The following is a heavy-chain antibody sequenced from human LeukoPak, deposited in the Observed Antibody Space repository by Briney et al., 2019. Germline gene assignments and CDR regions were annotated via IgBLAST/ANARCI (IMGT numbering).Heavy chain of an antibody. D-gene: IGHD3-10*01. V-gene: IGHV1-18*01. CDR3: ARDPSMVRGENTPYFDY. Sequence: ASVKVSCKPSGYTFTISAISWVRQAPGQGLEWMGWISAYNGNTNYAQKLQGRVTMTTDTSTSTAYMELRSLRSEDTAVYYCARDPSMVRGENTPYFDYWGQGTLVTVSS. J-gene: IGHJ4*02. CDR1: GYTFTISA. CDR2: ISAYNGNT.